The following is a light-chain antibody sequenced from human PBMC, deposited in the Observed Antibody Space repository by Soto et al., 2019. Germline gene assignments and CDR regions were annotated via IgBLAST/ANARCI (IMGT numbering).Light chain of an antibody. J-gene: IGKJ3*01. CDR1: QSVSGTY. Sequence: EIVLTQSPVTLSLSPGERATLSCRASQSVSGTYLAWYQQKPGRAPRLLIFGASNRDAGIPDRFSGSGSGTDFTLTISSLEPEDFAVYYCQHYGYAHRKFTFGPGTKVDIK. CDR2: GAS. CDR3: QHYGYAHRKFT. V-gene: IGKV3-20*01.